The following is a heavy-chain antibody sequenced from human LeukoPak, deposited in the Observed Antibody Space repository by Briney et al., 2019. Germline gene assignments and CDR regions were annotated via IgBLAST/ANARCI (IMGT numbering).Heavy chain of an antibody. D-gene: IGHD2-15*01. J-gene: IGHJ1*01. CDR1: GLAFKNYW. CDR2: IHPDGSVK. Sequence: GGSLRLSCLGTGLAFKNYWMTWVRQAPGKGLEWVANIHPDGSVKNYVDAVRGRFTISRDNAKNSLYLQLDNLRADDTAVYYCASTFPYCGGGSCALGGQGTLVIVSS. CDR3: ASTFPYCGGGSCAL. V-gene: IGHV3-7*01.